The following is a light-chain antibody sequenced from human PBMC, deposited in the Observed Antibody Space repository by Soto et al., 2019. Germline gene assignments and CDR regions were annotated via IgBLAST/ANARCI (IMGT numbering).Light chain of an antibody. V-gene: IGLV2-23*02. CDR3: CSYSGAGTYV. Sequence: QSALTQPASVSGSPGQSVTISCTGPRSDIGDSNFISWYQHSPGKAPRLLIYEVNKRPSGVSNRLSGSKSGNTASLTLSGLQAEDEADYFCCSYSGAGTYVFGSGTKLTVL. CDR2: EVN. J-gene: IGLJ1*01. CDR1: RSDIGDSNF.